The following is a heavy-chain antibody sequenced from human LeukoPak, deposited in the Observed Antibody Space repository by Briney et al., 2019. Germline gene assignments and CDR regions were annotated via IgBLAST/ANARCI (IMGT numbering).Heavy chain of an antibody. Sequence: GGSLRLSCAASGFTFSDYYMSWIRQAPGKGLEWVSYISSSGSTIYYADSVKGRFTISRDNAKNSLYLQMNSLRAEDTAVYYCARVLGMVRGVYPYYYYYYMGVWGKGTTVTISS. V-gene: IGHV3-11*01. CDR3: ARVLGMVRGVYPYYYYYYMGV. CDR1: GFTFSDYY. D-gene: IGHD3-10*01. J-gene: IGHJ6*03. CDR2: ISSSGSTI.